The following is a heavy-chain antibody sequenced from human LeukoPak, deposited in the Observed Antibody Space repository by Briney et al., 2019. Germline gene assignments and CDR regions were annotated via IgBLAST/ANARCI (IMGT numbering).Heavy chain of an antibody. J-gene: IGHJ6*02. CDR1: GGTFSSYA. CDR2: IIPIFGTA. V-gene: IGHV1-69*13. D-gene: IGHD6-13*01. Sequence: ASVKVSCKASGGTFSSYAISWVRQAPGQGLEWMGGIIPIFGTANYAQKFQGRVTITADESTSTAYMELSSLRSDDTAVYYCARDSGSSWAQNYYYYYGMDVWGQGTTVTVSS. CDR3: ARDSGSSWAQNYYYYYGMDV.